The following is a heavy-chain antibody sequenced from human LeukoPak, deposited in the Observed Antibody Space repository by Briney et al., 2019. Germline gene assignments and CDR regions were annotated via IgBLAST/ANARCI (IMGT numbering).Heavy chain of an antibody. J-gene: IGHJ4*02. CDR2: ITTGSGTI. V-gene: IGHV3-48*01. CDR3: ARGLWWSKYYFDY. D-gene: IGHD2-21*01. CDR1: GFTFSTYN. Sequence: PGGSLRLSCAASGFTFSTYNMNWVRQAPGKGLEWVSYITTGSGTIYYADSVKGRFTISRDNAKNSLYLQMNSLRAEDTAVYYCARGLWWSKYYFDYWGQGTLVTVSS.